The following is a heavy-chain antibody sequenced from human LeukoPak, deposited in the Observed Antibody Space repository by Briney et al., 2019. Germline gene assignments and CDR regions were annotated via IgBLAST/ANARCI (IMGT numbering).Heavy chain of an antibody. CDR2: ISSSSSYI. J-gene: IGHJ1*01. V-gene: IGHV3-21*01. Sequence: PGGSLRLSCAASGFTFSSYSMNWVRQAPGKGLEWVSSISSSSSYIYYADSVKGRFTISRDNAKNSLYLQMNSLRVEDTAVYYCARDLGCSGGSCLEYFQHWGQGTLVTVSS. CDR1: GFTFSSYS. D-gene: IGHD2-15*01. CDR3: ARDLGCSGGSCLEYFQH.